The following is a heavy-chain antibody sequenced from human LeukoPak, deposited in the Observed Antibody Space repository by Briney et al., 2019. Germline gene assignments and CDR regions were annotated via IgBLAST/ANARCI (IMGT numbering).Heavy chain of an antibody. CDR2: IYYSGST. J-gene: IGHJ4*02. CDR1: GESISGFY. CDR3: ARGVVIAPQTFDY. Sequence: SETLSLTCTVSGESISGFYWTWIRQPPGKGLEWIGYIYYSGSTNYNPSLKSRVTISVDTSKNQFSLKLSSVTAADTAVYYCARGVVIAPQTFDYWGQGTLVTVSS. V-gene: IGHV4-59*01. D-gene: IGHD2-21*01.